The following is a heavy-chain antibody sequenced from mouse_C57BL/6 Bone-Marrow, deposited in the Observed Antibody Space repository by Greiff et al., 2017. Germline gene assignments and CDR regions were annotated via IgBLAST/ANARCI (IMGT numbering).Heavy chain of an antibody. D-gene: IGHD2-1*01. V-gene: IGHV1-85*01. Sequence: QVQLQQSGPELVKPGASVKLSCKASGYTFTSYDINWVKQRPGQGLEWIGWIYPRDGSTKSNEKFKGKATLTVDTSSSTAYMELLSLTSEDSEVYFGARRPPSCDGKGWFADWGKGTMVTVSA. CDR2: IYPRDGST. CDR3: ARRPPSCDGKGWFAD. CDR1: GYTFTSYD. J-gene: IGHJ3*01.